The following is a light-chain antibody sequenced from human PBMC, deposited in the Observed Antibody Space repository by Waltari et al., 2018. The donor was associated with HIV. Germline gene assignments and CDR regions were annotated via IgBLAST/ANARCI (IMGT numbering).Light chain of an antibody. CDR2: GKN. V-gene: IGLV3-19*01. CDR1: SLRAYS. CDR3: KSRDISGDHLV. Sequence: SSELTQDPAVSVALGQTVRITCQGDSLRAYSANWYQQKPGQAPLLVIYGKNNRPSGIPDRFAGSSSGDTSSLTITGAQAEDEGDYYCKSRDISGDHLVFGGGTKLTVL. J-gene: IGLJ2*01.